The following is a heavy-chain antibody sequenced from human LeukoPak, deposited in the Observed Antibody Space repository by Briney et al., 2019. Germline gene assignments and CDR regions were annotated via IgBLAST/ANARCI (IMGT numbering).Heavy chain of an antibody. CDR3: ATSHYYGSGSYYKGHKYYYYMDV. CDR1: GGSISVGSYY. V-gene: IGHV4-61*01. CDR2: IYYSGST. Sequence: SETLSLTCTDSGGSISVGSYYWTWIRQPPGKGLEWIGYIYYSGSTNYNPSLKSRVTISVDTSKNQFSLKLSSVTAADTAVYYCATSHYYGSGSYYKGHKYYYYMDVWGKGTTVTVSS. D-gene: IGHD3-10*01. J-gene: IGHJ6*03.